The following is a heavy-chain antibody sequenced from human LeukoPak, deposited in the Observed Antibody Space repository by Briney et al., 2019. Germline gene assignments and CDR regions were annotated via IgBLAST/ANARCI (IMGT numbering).Heavy chain of an antibody. CDR2: IKQDGSDK. Sequence: GGSLRLSCAASGFTFNTYWMNWVRQAPGKGLEWVANIKQDGSDKYYVESVRGRFTISKDNTKNSLYLQMDSLRAEDTAVYFCARGNWWVGAAQYCDYWGQGTLVTVSS. CDR3: ARGNWWVGAAQYCDY. CDR1: GFTFNTYW. V-gene: IGHV3-7*01. J-gene: IGHJ4*02. D-gene: IGHD2-8*02.